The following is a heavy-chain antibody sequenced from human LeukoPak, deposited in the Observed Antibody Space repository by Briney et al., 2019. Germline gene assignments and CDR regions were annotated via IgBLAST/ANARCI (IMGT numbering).Heavy chain of an antibody. D-gene: IGHD3-3*01. J-gene: IGHJ5*02. CDR3: ATDRGYYDFRFDP. Sequence: ASVTVSCKVSGYTLTELSMHWVRQAPGKGLEWMGGFDPEDGEAIYAQKFQGRVTMTEDTSTDTAYMELSSLRSEDTAVYYCATDRGYYDFRFDPWGQGTLVTVS. CDR1: GYTLTELS. V-gene: IGHV1-24*01. CDR2: FDPEDGEA.